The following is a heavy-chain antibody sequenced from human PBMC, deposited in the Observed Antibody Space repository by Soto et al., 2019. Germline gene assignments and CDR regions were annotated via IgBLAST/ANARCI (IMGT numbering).Heavy chain of an antibody. J-gene: IGHJ4*02. CDR3: ARDVVTPGEVVVTARDY. V-gene: IGHV1-18*04. Sequence: QVQLVQSGAEVKKPGASVKVSCKASGYTFTSDGISWVRQAPGQVLEWMGWISAYNGNTNYAQKLNGRVTMTTDTPTSTAYMELRSLRYDDTAVYYCARDVVTPGEVVVTARDYWGQGTLVTVSS. CDR1: GYTFTSDG. D-gene: IGHD2-21*02. CDR2: ISAYNGNT.